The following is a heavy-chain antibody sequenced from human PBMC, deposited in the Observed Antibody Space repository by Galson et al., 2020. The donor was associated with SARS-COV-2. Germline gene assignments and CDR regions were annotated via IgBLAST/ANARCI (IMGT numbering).Heavy chain of an antibody. CDR2: IKQDGSEK. CDR3: ARVAPRITGGSNFHLDY. Sequence: GGSLRLSCAASGFTFSSYWMSWVRQAPGKGLEWVANIKQDGSEKYYVDSVKGRFTISRDNAKNSLYLQMNSLRAEDTAVYYCARVAPRITGGSNFHLDYWGQGTLVTVSS. CDR1: GFTFSSYW. V-gene: IGHV3-7*03. D-gene: IGHD2-8*02. J-gene: IGHJ4*02.